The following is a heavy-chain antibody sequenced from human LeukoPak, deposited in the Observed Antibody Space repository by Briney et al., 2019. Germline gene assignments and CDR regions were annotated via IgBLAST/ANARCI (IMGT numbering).Heavy chain of an antibody. V-gene: IGHV3-53*01. J-gene: IGHJ4*02. CDR2: IYSGGST. D-gene: IGHD1-26*01. CDR3: ARDRWSGSYSFDY. CDR1: GFTVSSNY. Sequence: GGTLRLSCAASGFTVSSNYMSWVRQAPGKGLEWVSVIYSGGSTYYADSVKGRFTISRDNSKNTLYLQMNSLRAEDTAVYYCARDRWSGSYSFDYWGQGTLVTVSS.